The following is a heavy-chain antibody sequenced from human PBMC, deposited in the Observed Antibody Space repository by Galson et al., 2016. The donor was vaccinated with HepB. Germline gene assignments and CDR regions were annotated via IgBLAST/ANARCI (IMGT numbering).Heavy chain of an antibody. Sequence: SGAEVKKPGESLRISCYLSGATVTNSWISWVRRVPGKGLEWMGRVDATNSYTFYSPSFQGHVTISADKSINTAYLQWSSLKPSDTAIYFCAETVLTAVGDWFDPWGQGTLVTVSS. J-gene: IGHJ5*02. CDR1: GATVTNSW. CDR2: VDATNSYT. CDR3: AETVLTAVGDWFDP. D-gene: IGHD7-27*01. V-gene: IGHV5-10-1*01.